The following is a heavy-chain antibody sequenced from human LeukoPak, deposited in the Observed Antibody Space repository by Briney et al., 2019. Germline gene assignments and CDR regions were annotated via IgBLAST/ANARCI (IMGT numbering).Heavy chain of an antibody. CDR1: GFTFSAYA. V-gene: IGHV3-23*01. CDR3: AKCRGVHGGYPRY. D-gene: IGHD5-12*01. J-gene: IGHJ4*02. Sequence: PGGSLRLSCAASGFTFSAYAMTWVRQAPGKGLEWVSVISGAGYTTYYADSVRGRFTISRDNSKNTLYLQMNSLRAEDTAVYYCAKCRGVHGGYPRYWGQGTLVTVSS. CDR2: ISGAGYTT.